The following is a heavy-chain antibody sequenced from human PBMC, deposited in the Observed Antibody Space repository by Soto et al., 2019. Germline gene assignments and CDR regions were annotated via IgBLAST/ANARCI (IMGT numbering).Heavy chain of an antibody. Sequence: GGSLRLSCAASGFTFSSYSMNWVRQAPGKGLEWVSYISSSSSTIYYADSVKGRFTISRDNAKNSLYLQMNSLRAEDTAVYYCARAKIGYCSGGSCYDHPYWGQGTLVTVSS. CDR1: GFTFSSYS. CDR3: ARAKIGYCSGGSCYDHPY. V-gene: IGHV3-48*01. D-gene: IGHD2-15*01. CDR2: ISSSSSTI. J-gene: IGHJ4*02.